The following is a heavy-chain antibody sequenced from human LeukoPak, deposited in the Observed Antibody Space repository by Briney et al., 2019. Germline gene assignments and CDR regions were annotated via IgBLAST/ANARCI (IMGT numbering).Heavy chain of an antibody. Sequence: ASVKVSCKASGGTFSSYAISWVRQAPGQGLEWMGGIIPIFGTANYAQKFQGRVTITTDESTSTAYMELSSLRSEDTAVYYCAREGTHQGAATTWFDPWGQGTLVTVSS. J-gene: IGHJ5*02. CDR3: AREGTHQGAATTWFDP. CDR2: IIPIFGTA. D-gene: IGHD2-15*01. V-gene: IGHV1-69*05. CDR1: GGTFSSYA.